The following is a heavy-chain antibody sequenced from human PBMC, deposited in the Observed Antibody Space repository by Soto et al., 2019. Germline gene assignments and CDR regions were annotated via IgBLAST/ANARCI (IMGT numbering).Heavy chain of an antibody. CDR1: GGSVSSNSYS. V-gene: IGHV4-39*01. D-gene: IGHD2-2*03. CDR2: IYSTENT. Sequence: ASETLSLTCTVSGGSVSSNSYSWGWIRQSPGKGMEWIGIIYSTENTYYHTSLLSLVTKSADTSLNEFSLRFCFVTAADTAFYYCARLNGYCVSTGCHGYYGMDVWGQGTTVT. CDR3: ARLNGYCVSTGCHGYYGMDV. J-gene: IGHJ6*02.